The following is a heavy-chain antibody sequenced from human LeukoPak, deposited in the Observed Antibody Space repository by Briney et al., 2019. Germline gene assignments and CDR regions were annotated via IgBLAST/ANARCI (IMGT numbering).Heavy chain of an antibody. D-gene: IGHD2-8*02. CDR2: ITASGVTT. J-gene: IGHJ4*02. Sequence: PGRSLRLSCAVSGFTFSSYAMTWVRQAPGKGLEWVSTITASGVTTYYADSVKGRFTLSRDSSKNPPYLQMGSLRAEHPAVHYRGKDSRTGGPRAFDSWGQGTLVTVSS. CDR3: GKDSRTGGPRAFDS. V-gene: IGHV3-23*01. CDR1: GFTFSSYA.